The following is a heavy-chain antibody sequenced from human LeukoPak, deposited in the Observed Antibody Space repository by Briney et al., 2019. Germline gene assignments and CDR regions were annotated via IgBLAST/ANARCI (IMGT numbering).Heavy chain of an antibody. V-gene: IGHV3-30-3*01. J-gene: IGHJ4*02. Sequence: PGRSLRLSCAASGFTFSSYAMHWVRQAPGKGLEWVAVISYDGSSKYYADSVKGRFTISRDNSKNTLYLQMNSLRAEDTAVYYCARDLLPGYGDYIFDYWGQGTLVTVSS. CDR1: GFTFSSYA. CDR3: ARDLLPGYGDYIFDY. CDR2: ISYDGSSK. D-gene: IGHD4-17*01.